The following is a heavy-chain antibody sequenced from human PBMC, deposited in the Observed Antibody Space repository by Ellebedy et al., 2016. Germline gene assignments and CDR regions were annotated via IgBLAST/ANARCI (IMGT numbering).Heavy chain of an antibody. D-gene: IGHD6-19*01. V-gene: IGHV3-64*04. CDR1: GLTFSNCA. Sequence: GESLKISXAASGLTFSNCAMSWVRQAPGKGLEYVSAISSNGGSTYYADSVKGRFTISRDNSKNTLYLQMNSLRAEDTAVYYCAKDSSSRSSGWYTDYWGQGTLVTVSS. CDR3: AKDSSSRSSGWYTDY. CDR2: ISSNGGST. J-gene: IGHJ4*02.